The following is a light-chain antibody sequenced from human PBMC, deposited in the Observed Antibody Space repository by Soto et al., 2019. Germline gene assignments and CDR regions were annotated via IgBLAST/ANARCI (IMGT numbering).Light chain of an antibody. J-gene: IGKJ5*01. V-gene: IGKV3-11*01. CDR2: DAS. Sequence: EIVLTQSPPTLSLSPGERATLSCRASQSVSSYLAWYQQKPCQAPRLLIYDASNRATGIPARFSGSGSGTDFTLTISSLEPQDFAVYYCQQRSNWPPITFGQGTRLEIK. CDR3: QQRSNWPPIT. CDR1: QSVSSY.